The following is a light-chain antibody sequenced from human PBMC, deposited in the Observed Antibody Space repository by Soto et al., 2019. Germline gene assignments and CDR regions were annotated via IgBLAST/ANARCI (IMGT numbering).Light chain of an antibody. J-gene: IGKJ2*01. Sequence: EIVLTQSPATLSLSPGERATLSCRASQSVSSYLAWYQQKPGKAPRLLIYDASNRATGIPARFSGSGSGTDFTRTISSLEPEDVAVYDCQQRSNWPSTFGQGTKLEIK. V-gene: IGKV3-11*01. CDR2: DAS. CDR1: QSVSSY. CDR3: QQRSNWPST.